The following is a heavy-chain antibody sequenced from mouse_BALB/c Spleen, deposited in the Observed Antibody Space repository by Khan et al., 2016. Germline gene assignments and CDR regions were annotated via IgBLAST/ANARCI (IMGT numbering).Heavy chain of an antibody. CDR1: GFDFSRYW. D-gene: IGHD1-2*01. V-gene: IGHV4-1*02. J-gene: IGHJ3*01. CDR2: INPDSSTI. CDR3: ARLHHYGRFAY. Sequence: EVKLLESGGGLVQPGGSLKLSCAASGFDFSRYWMSWVRQAPGKGLEWIGEINPDSSTINYTPSLKDKFIISRDNAKNTLYLQMSKVRSDDTALYYSARLHHYGRFAYWGRGTLVTVSA.